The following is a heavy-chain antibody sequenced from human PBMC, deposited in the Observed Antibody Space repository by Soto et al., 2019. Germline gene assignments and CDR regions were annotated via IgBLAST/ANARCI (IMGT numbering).Heavy chain of an antibody. CDR1: SGSISSSNW. J-gene: IGHJ4*02. CDR2: IYHSGST. V-gene: IGHV4-4*02. D-gene: IGHD6-19*01. Sequence: QVQLQESGPGLVKPSGTLSLTCAVSSGSISSSNWWSWVRQPPGKGLEWIGEIYHSGSTNYNPSLKSRVTISVDKSKNQFSLTLSSVTAADTAVYYCASPDGYSSGWYDYWGQGTLVTVSS. CDR3: ASPDGYSSGWYDY.